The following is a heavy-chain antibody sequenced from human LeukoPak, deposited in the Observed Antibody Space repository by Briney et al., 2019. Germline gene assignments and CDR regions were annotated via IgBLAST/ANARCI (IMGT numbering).Heavy chain of an antibody. CDR3: ARDGYYDFWSGYYSHYYYYMDV. CDR1: VFTLSVDY. D-gene: IGHD3-3*01. CDR2: IISIVITI. Sequence: PGGSLRLSCAAPVFTLSVDYMSCSRQAPGRRLEWVSYIISIVITIDYSDSGKGRFTNSRDNAKNSLYLQRNSLKAEDTAVYYCARDGYYDFWSGYYSHYYYYMDVWGKGTTVTVSS. J-gene: IGHJ6*03. V-gene: IGHV3-11*04.